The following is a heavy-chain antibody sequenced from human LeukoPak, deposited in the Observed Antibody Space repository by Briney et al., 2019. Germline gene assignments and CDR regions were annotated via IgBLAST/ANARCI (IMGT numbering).Heavy chain of an antibody. J-gene: IGHJ6*02. D-gene: IGHD6-13*01. CDR3: ARDRRDSSSWYPSDYYGMDV. Sequence: SETLSLTCTVSGGSISSYYWSWIRQPPGRGLEWIGYIYYSGSTNYNPSLKSRVTISVDTSKNQFSLKLSSVTAADTAVYYCARDRRDSSSWYPSDYYGMDVWGQGTTVTVSS. V-gene: IGHV4-59*01. CDR1: GGSISSYY. CDR2: IYYSGST.